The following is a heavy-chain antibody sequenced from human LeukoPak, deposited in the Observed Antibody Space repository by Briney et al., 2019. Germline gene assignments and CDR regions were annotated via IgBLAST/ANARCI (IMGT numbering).Heavy chain of an antibody. V-gene: IGHV4-39*01. CDR2: IYYSGST. CDR3: ARGPPIVVLPAARLEEDDAFDI. J-gene: IGHJ3*02. D-gene: IGHD2-2*01. CDR1: GGSISSSSYY. Sequence: RSSETLSLTCTVSGGSISSSSYYWGWIRQPPGKGLEWIGSIYYSGSTYYNPSLKSRVTISVDTSKNQFSLKLSSVTAADTAVYYCARGPPIVVLPAARLEEDDAFDIWGQGTMVTVSS.